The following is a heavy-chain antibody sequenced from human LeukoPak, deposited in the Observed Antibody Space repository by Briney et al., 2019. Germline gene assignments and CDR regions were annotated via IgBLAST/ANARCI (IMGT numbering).Heavy chain of an antibody. V-gene: IGHV1-69*04. CDR3: AIVVRGNYYYYYGMDV. CDR2: IIPILGIA. CDR1: GGTFSSYA. J-gene: IGHJ6*02. Sequence: SVKVSCKASGGTFSSYAISWARQAPGQGLEWMGRIIPILGIANYAQKFQGRVTITADKSTSTAYMELSSLRSEDTAVYYCAIVVRGNYYYYYGMDVWGQGTTVTVSS. D-gene: IGHD3-10*01.